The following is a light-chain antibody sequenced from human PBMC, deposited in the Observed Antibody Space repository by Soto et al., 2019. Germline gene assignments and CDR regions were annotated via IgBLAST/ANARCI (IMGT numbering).Light chain of an antibody. V-gene: IGKV3-20*01. CDR2: GAS. CDR3: QQYGSSPHT. Sequence: EIVLTQSPGTLSLSPGERATLSCRASQSVSSSYLAWYQHKPGQAPRLLIYGASSRATGIPDRFSGSGSGTDFTLTIRRLEPEDFALYYCQQYGSSPHTFGQGTKREIK. CDR1: QSVSSSY. J-gene: IGKJ2*01.